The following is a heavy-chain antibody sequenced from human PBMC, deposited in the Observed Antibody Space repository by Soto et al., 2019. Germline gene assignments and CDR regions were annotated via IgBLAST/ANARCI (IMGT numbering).Heavy chain of an antibody. CDR2: INHSGST. V-gene: IGHV4-34*01. CDR3: AREGLVDTAMAHFDY. Sequence: SETLSLTCAVYGGSFSGYYWSWIRQPPGKGLEWIGEINHSGSTNYNPSLKSRVTISVDTSKNQFSLKLSSVTAADTAVYYCAREGLVDTAMAHFDYWGQGTLVTVSS. D-gene: IGHD5-18*01. CDR1: GGSFSGYY. J-gene: IGHJ4*02.